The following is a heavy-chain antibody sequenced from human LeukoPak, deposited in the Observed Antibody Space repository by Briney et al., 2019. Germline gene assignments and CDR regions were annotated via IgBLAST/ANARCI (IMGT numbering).Heavy chain of an antibody. Sequence: GGSLRLSCAASGFTFSRYWMHWVRQAPGKGLVWVSCIDSDGTSTRYVDSVKGRFTISRDNAKNTLYLQMNSLRAEDTAVYYCARAPAPAYFDYWSQGTLVTVSS. V-gene: IGHV3-74*01. CDR1: GFTFSRYW. CDR3: ARAPAPAYFDY. J-gene: IGHJ4*02. CDR2: IDSDGTST. D-gene: IGHD2-15*01.